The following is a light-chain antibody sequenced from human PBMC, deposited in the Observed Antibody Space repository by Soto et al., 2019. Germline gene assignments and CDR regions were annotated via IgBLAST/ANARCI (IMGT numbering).Light chain of an antibody. Sequence: DIQMTQSPSSVSASVGDRVTITCRASQGISSRLAWYQQKPGKAPKLLIYAASSLQSGVPSRFSGSGSGTEFTLTISCLQPEDFATYYCQQANSFPWTFGQGTKVEIK. CDR3: QQANSFPWT. CDR2: AAS. CDR1: QGISSR. J-gene: IGKJ1*01. V-gene: IGKV1-12*01.